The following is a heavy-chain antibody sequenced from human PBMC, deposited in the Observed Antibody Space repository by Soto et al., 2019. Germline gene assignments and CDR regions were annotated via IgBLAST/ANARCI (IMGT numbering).Heavy chain of an antibody. J-gene: IGHJ6*02. V-gene: IGHV4-59*01. Sequence: SETLSLTCTVSGGSISSYYWSWTRQPPGKGLEWIGYIYYSGSTNYNPSLKSRVTISVDTSKNQFSLKLSSVTAADTAVYYCARVSVGDYYYYYGMDVWGQGTTVTVSS. CDR3: ARVSVGDYYYYYGMDV. CDR2: IYYSGST. D-gene: IGHD3-16*01. CDR1: GGSISSYY.